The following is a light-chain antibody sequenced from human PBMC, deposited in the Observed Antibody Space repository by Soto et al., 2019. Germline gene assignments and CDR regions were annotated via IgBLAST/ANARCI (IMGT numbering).Light chain of an antibody. CDR3: LQHYAWPWT. CDR1: QSVSSY. Sequence: EIVMTQSPGTLSVFPGERFTLACRASQSVSSYLDWFQQKPGQAPRLVLQRIFIRAIGVPARFSGSGSETEFTLTISGLQSEDSGVYYCLQHYAWPWTFGQGTKVDI. CDR2: RIF. J-gene: IGKJ1*01. V-gene: IGKV3-15*01.